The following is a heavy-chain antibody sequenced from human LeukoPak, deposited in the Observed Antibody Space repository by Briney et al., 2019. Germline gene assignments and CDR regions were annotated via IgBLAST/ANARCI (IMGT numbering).Heavy chain of an antibody. CDR3: AISLVTSKNWFDP. CDR1: GYTFTGYY. D-gene: IGHD4-11*01. CDR2: INPNSGGT. Sequence: GASVKVSCKASGYTFTGYYMHWVRQAPGQGLEWMGWINPNSGGTNYAQKFQGRVTMTRDTSISTAYMELSRLRPDDTAVYYCAISLVTSKNWFDPWGQGTLVTVSS. J-gene: IGHJ5*02. V-gene: IGHV1-2*02.